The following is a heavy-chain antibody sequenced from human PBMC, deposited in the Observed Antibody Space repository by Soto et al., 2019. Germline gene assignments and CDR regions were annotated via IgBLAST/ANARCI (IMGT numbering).Heavy chain of an antibody. V-gene: IGHV1-58*01. Sequence: ASVKVSCKASGFIFTSSAVQWVRQARGQRLEWIGWIVVGSGNTNYAQKFQERVTITRDMSTSTAYMELSSLRSEDTAVYYCAADQGLATAYGMDVWGQGTTVTVSS. CDR1: GFIFTSSA. D-gene: IGHD1-26*01. CDR2: IVVGSGNT. CDR3: AADQGLATAYGMDV. J-gene: IGHJ6*02.